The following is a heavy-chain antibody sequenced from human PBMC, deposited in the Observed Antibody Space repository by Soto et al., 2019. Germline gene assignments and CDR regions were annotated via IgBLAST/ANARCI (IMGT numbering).Heavy chain of an antibody. CDR2: ISAYNGNT. D-gene: IGHD2-2*01. CDR1: GYTFTSYG. J-gene: IGHJ4*02. CDR3: ARTIVVVPAAMPLDY. Sequence: ASVKVSCKASGYTFTSYGISWVRQAPGQGLEWMGWISAYNGNTNYAQKLQGRVTMTIDTPTSTAYMELRSLRSDDTAVYYCARTIVVVPAAMPLDYWGQGTLVTVSS. V-gene: IGHV1-18*01.